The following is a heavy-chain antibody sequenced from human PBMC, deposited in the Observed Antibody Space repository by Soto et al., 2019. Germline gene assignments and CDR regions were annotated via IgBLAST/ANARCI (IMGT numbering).Heavy chain of an antibody. CDR3: ARGGGGSEGFDY. Sequence: QVQLQESGPGLVKPSQTLSLTCTVSGGSISSGGYYWSWIRQHPGKGLEWIGYIYYSGSTYYNPSLKSRVTLSVDASKNQFSLKLSSVTAADTAVYYCARGGGGSEGFDYWGQGTLVTVSS. CDR1: GGSISSGGYY. J-gene: IGHJ4*02. CDR2: IYYSGST. V-gene: IGHV4-31*03. D-gene: IGHD2-15*01.